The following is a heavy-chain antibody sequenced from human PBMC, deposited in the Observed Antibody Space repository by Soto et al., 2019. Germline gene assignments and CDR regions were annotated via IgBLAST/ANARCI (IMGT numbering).Heavy chain of an antibody. D-gene: IGHD3-22*01. V-gene: IGHV1-69*02. Sequence: QVQLVQSGAEVKKPGSSVKVSCKASGGTFSSYTISWVRQAPGQGLEWMGRIIPILGIANYAQKFQGRVTLTADKSTSTAYMELSSLRSEDTAVYYCARKSHDSSYYGMDVWGQGTTVTVSS. CDR3: ARKSHDSSYYGMDV. J-gene: IGHJ6*02. CDR2: IIPILGIA. CDR1: GGTFSSYT.